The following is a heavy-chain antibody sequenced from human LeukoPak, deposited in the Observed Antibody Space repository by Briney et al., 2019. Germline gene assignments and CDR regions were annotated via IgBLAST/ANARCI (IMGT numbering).Heavy chain of an antibody. Sequence: ASVKVSCKASGYTFTNNYLHWVRQAPGQGHEWMGMIYPRDGSTSYAQNFQGRVTVTRDTSTTTVHMELRGLRPEDAAVYYCARDQEGFDYWGQGTVVTVSS. CDR3: ARDQEGFDY. V-gene: IGHV1-46*01. CDR1: GYTFTNNY. J-gene: IGHJ4*02. CDR2: IYPRDGST.